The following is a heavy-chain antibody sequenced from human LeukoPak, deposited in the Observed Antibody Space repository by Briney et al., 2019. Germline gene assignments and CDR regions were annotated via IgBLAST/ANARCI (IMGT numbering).Heavy chain of an antibody. CDR2: ISGSGGST. D-gene: IGHD3-9*01. Sequence: PGGSLRFSCAASEFTFSSYAMSWVRQAPGKGLEWVSAISGSGGSTYYADSVKGRFTISRDNSKNTLYLQMNSLRAEDTAVYYCAKWGIYFEDYWGQGTLVTVSS. CDR3: AKWGIYFEDY. CDR1: EFTFSSYA. J-gene: IGHJ4*02. V-gene: IGHV3-23*01.